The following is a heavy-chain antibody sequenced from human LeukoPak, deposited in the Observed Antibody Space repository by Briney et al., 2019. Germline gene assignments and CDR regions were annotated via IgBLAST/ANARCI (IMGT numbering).Heavy chain of an antibody. CDR2: IIPIFVTT. J-gene: IGHJ3*02. CDR1: GGTFSSYA. V-gene: IGHV1-69*13. CDR3: ARGAPLKRIIMVRGDANVFDI. D-gene: IGHD3-10*01. Sequence: SVKVSCKASGGTFSSYAISWVRQAPGQGLEWMGGIIPIFVTTNYAQKFQGRVTITADESTSTAYMELSSLRSEDTAVYYCARGAPLKRIIMVRGDANVFDIWGQGTMVTVS.